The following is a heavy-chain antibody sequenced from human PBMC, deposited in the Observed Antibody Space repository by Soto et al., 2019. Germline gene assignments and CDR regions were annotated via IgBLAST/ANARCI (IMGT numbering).Heavy chain of an antibody. Sequence: EVQLVESGGDLVQPGGSLRLSCAVSGFTFSDHYMDWVRQAPGKGLEWVGRIRNIANSYTTDYAASVKGRFTNSRDDSKSSLYLQKNSLKTEDTAMYYCARRITGTPPADGGSWGQGTLVTVSS. J-gene: IGHJ5*02. CDR1: GFTFSDHY. V-gene: IGHV3-72*01. CDR2: IRNIANSYTT. D-gene: IGHD1-7*01. CDR3: ARRITGTPPADGGS.